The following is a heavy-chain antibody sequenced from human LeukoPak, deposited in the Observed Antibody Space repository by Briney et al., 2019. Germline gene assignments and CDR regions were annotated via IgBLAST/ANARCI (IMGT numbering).Heavy chain of an antibody. CDR2: ISYDGSNK. J-gene: IGHJ4*02. V-gene: IGHV3-30-3*01. CDR1: GFTFSSYA. Sequence: GGSLRLSCAASGFTFSSYAMHWVRQAPGKGLEWVAVISYDGSNKYYADSVKGRFTISRDNSKNTLYLQMNSLRAEDTAVYYCARGELSGYEFFDYWGQGTLVTVSS. D-gene: IGHD5-12*01. CDR3: ARGELSGYEFFDY.